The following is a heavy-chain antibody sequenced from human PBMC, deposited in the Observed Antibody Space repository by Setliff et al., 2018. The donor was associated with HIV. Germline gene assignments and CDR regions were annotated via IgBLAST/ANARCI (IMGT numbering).Heavy chain of an antibody. V-gene: IGHV4-61*02. J-gene: IGHJ4*02. CDR3: ARAFYGISAGYYYFDV. CDR1: GGSISSTSHY. CDR2: IFTSGSA. D-gene: IGHD3-9*01. Sequence: SETLSLTCTVSGGSISSTSHYWTWIRQPAEKGLEWLGRIFTSGSASYNPSLESRVTFSVDTSKNQFALKLTSVTAADTAVYYCARAFYGISAGYYYFDVWGQGALVPSPQ.